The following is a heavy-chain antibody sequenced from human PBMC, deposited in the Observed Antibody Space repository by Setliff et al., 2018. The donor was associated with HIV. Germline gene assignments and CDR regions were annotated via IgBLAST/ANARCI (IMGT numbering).Heavy chain of an antibody. D-gene: IGHD2-2*01. Sequence: GGSLRLSCAASGFIFSTYDMAWVRQAPGKGLEWVSSISGSGDSTYSADSVKGRFTLSRDNSKNTLYLQMNSLRDEDTAIYYCAKGAVPAAIGGYYFDSWGQGTLVTVSS. V-gene: IGHV3-23*01. CDR3: AKGAVPAAIGGYYFDS. J-gene: IGHJ4*02. CDR1: GFIFSTYD. CDR2: ISGSGDST.